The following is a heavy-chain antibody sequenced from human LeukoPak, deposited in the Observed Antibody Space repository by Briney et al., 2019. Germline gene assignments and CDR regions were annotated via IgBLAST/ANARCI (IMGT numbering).Heavy chain of an antibody. CDR1: GFTFSSYA. V-gene: IGHV3-64*01. CDR3: ARGGSFYGDYSDY. CDR2: ISSNGGST. J-gene: IGHJ4*02. Sequence: GGSLRLSCAASGFTFSSYAMHWVRQAPGKGLEYVSAISSNGGSTYYANSVKGRFTISRDNSKNTLYLQMGSLRAEDMAVYYCARGGSFYGDYSDYWGQGTLVTVSS. D-gene: IGHD4-17*01.